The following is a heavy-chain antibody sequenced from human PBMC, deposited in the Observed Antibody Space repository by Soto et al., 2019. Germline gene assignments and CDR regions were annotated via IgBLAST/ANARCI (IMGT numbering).Heavy chain of an antibody. V-gene: IGHV4-31*03. D-gene: IGHD5-18*01. CDR3: ARHAVDTAKDYYSGMDV. J-gene: IGHJ6*02. Sequence: SETLSLTCTVSGGSISSGGYYWSWIRQHPGKGLEWIGYIYYSGSTYYNPSLKSRVTTSVDTSKNQFSLKLSSVTAADTAVYYCARHAVDTAKDYYSGMDVWGQGTTVTVSS. CDR2: IYYSGST. CDR1: GGSISSGGYY.